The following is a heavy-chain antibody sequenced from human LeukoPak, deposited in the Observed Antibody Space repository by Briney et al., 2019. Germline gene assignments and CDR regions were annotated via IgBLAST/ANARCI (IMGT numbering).Heavy chain of an antibody. D-gene: IGHD2-15*01. J-gene: IGHJ3*02. CDR2: FYPGDSDT. Sequence: GESLKISCKASGYSFTNYWIGWVRQMPGRGLEWMGIFYPGDSDTRYSPSFQGQVTISADKSISTAYLQWSSLKASDTAMYYCARQLGYCSGGSCGTTNAFDIWGQGTMVTVSS. CDR3: ARQLGYCSGGSCGTTNAFDI. CDR1: GYSFTNYW. V-gene: IGHV5-51*01.